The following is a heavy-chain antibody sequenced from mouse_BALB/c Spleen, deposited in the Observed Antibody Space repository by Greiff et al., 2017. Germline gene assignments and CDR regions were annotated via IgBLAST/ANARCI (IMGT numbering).Heavy chain of an antibody. CDR1: GFSLSRYS. Sequence: VKLVESGPGLVAPSQSLSITCTVSGFSLSRYSVHWVRQPPGKGLEWLGMIWGGGSTDYNSALKSRLSISKDNSKSQVFLKMNSLQTDDTAMYYCARLITTVVAMDYAMDYWGQGTSVTVSS. J-gene: IGHJ4*01. CDR2: IWGGGST. D-gene: IGHD1-1*01. V-gene: IGHV2-6-4*01. CDR3: ARLITTVVAMDYAMDY.